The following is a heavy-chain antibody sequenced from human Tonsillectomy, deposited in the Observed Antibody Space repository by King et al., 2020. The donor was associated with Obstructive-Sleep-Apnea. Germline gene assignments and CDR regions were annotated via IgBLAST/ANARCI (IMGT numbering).Heavy chain of an antibody. CDR1: GFIFSTFK. D-gene: IGHD2-21*02. Sequence: VQLVESGGGLVKPGGSLRLSCSASGFIFSTFKMNWLRQAPGKGLEWVSAIGPSSSDIYYADSVKGRFTVSRDNAKNSLYLQMNSLRAGDTAVYYCARGKCGDHCFQVDFWGQGPRVTVSA. CDR2: IGPSSSDI. V-gene: IGHV3-21*01. J-gene: IGHJ4*02. CDR3: ARGKCGDHCFQVDF.